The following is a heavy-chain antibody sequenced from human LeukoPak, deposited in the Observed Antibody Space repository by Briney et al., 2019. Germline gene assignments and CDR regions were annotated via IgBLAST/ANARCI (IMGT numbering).Heavy chain of an antibody. CDR1: GGSISSGDYY. V-gene: IGHV4-30-4*01. J-gene: IGHJ5*02. CDR3: AREYYDSTRHNWFDP. CDR2: IYYSGST. D-gene: IGHD3-22*01. Sequence: SETLSLTCTVSGGSISSGDYYWSWIRQPPGKGLEWIGYIYYSGSTYYNPSLKSRVTISVDTSKNQFSLKLSSVTAADTAVYYCAREYYDSTRHNWFDPWGQGTLVTVSS.